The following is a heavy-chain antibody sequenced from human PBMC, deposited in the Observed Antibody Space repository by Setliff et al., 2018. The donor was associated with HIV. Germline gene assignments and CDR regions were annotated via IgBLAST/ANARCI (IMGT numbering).Heavy chain of an antibody. CDR1: GYSFTTLW. Sequence: GESLKISCQASGYSFTTLWIAWVRQMPGKGLEWMGMVFPDDSDTRYSPSFQGQVSMSADKSINTAYLQWSSLKASDTAMYYCARLSGLYYYDSSGYYYGHYFDYWGQGTLVTVSS. V-gene: IGHV5-51*01. D-gene: IGHD3-22*01. CDR3: ARLSGLYYYDSSGYYYGHYFDY. CDR2: VFPDDSDT. J-gene: IGHJ4*02.